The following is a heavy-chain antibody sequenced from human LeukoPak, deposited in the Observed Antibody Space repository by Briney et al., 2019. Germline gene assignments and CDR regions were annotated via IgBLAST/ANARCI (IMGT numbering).Heavy chain of an antibody. CDR1: GFTFSSYG. V-gene: IGHV3-30*03. CDR2: ISYDGSNK. J-gene: IGHJ4*02. D-gene: IGHD4-23*01. CDR3: ARVALGGNPDY. Sequence: GGSLRLSCAASGFTFSSYGMHWVRQAPGKGLEWVAVISYDGSNKYYADSVKGRFTISRDNSKNTLYLQMNSLRAEDTAVYYCARVALGGNPDYWGQGALVTVSS.